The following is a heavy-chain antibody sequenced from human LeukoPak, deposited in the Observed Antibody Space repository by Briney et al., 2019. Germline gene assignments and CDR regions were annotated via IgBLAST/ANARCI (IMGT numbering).Heavy chain of an antibody. D-gene: IGHD3-22*01. J-gene: IGHJ4*02. V-gene: IGHV5-51*01. Sequence: GESLKISCKGSGYSFTNYWIGWVRQMPGKGLEWMGILYPGDSDTRYSPSFQGQVTISADKSISTAYLQWSSLKASDTAMYYCAGTLNYCDSSAYYLAPFDYWGQGTLVTVSS. CDR1: GYSFTNYW. CDR3: AGTLNYCDSSAYYLAPFDY. CDR2: LYPGDSDT.